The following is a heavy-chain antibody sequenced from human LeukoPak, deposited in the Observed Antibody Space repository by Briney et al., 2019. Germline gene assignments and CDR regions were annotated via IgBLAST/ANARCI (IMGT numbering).Heavy chain of an antibody. CDR3: ARRLSGYSKYYYYYMDV. CDR1: GYTFTGYY. J-gene: IGHJ6*03. Sequence: ALVKVSCKASGYTFTGYYMHWVRQAPGQGLEWMGWINPKSDGTKYAQNFQGRVTMTWDTSISTAYMELSRLRSDDTAVYYCARRLSGYSKYYYYYMDVWGKGTTVTISS. CDR2: INPKSDGT. V-gene: IGHV1-2*02. D-gene: IGHD5-18*01.